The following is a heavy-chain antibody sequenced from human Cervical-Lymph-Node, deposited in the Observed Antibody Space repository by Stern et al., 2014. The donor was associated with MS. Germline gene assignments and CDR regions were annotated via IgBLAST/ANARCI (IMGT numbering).Heavy chain of an antibody. J-gene: IGHJ6*02. Sequence: EVQLEESGGGLVQPGGSLRLSCAGSGFSLSSYWMSWVRQAPGKGPELVATIKQGGSERYYVDSVKGRFTISRDNSKNSVFLQMNSLRVDDTSVYYCARDCGSGSCYQTQYYYGVDVWGQGTTVIVSS. CDR3: ARDCGSGSCYQTQYYYGVDV. D-gene: IGHD2-15*01. CDR2: IKQGGSER. V-gene: IGHV3-7*01. CDR1: GFSLSSYW.